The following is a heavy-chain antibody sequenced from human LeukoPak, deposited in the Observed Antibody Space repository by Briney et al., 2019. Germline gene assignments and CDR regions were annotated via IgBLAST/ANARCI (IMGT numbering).Heavy chain of an antibody. CDR3: ARDMRPNQQLFNWFDS. Sequence: SETLSLICTVSLGSLYNYYWSWIRQAPGEGLEWVGNIFLSGSPRYNPSPQRRVTISVDTSKKQFALNLESVTAADTAGYFCARDMRPNQQLFNWFDSWGQGTLVIVSS. J-gene: IGHJ5*01. CDR1: LGSLYNYY. V-gene: IGHV4-59*01. CDR2: IFLSGSP. D-gene: IGHD1-1*01.